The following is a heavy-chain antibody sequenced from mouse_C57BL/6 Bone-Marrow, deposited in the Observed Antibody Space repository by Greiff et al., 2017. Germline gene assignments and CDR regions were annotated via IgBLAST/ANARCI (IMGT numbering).Heavy chain of an antibody. D-gene: IGHD2-4*01. CDR1: GFNIKDYY. CDR3: ARSDDYDGTGFDY. Sequence: VQLQQSGAELVKPGASVTLSCTASGFNIKDYYMHWVKQRTEQGLAWIGRIDPEDGETKSAPKFPGKATITADTSSNTAYLQLSSLPSEDTAVDCCARSDDYDGTGFDYWGQGTTLTVSS. V-gene: IGHV14-2*01. J-gene: IGHJ2*01. CDR2: IDPEDGET.